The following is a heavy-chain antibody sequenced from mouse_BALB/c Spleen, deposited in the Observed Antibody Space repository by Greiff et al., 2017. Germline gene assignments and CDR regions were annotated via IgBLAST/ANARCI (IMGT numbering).Heavy chain of an antibody. Sequence: EVQLVESGPGLVKPSQSLSLTCSVTGYSITSGYYWNWIRQFPGNKLEWMGYISYDGSNNYNPSLKNRISITRDTSKNQFFLKLNSVTTEDTATYYCARHWAWFAYWGQGTLVTVSA. D-gene: IGHD4-1*01. V-gene: IGHV3-6*02. J-gene: IGHJ3*01. CDR2: ISYDGSN. CDR3: ARHWAWFAY. CDR1: GYSITSGYY.